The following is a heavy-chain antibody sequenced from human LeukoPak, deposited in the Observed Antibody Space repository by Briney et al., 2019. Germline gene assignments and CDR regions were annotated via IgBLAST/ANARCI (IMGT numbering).Heavy chain of an antibody. J-gene: IGHJ3*02. V-gene: IGHV3-23*01. D-gene: IGHD3-9*01. CDR2: ISGSGGST. Sequence: PGGSLRLSCAASGFTFSSYAMSWVRQAPGKGLEWASAISGSGGSTYYADSVKGRFTISRDNSKNTLYLQMNSLRAEDTAVYYCAKDGGVRYFDWLLYANAFDIWGQGTMVTVSS. CDR3: AKDGGVRYFDWLLYANAFDI. CDR1: GFTFSSYA.